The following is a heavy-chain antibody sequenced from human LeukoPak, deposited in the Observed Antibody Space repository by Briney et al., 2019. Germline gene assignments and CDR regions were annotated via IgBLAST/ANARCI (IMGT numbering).Heavy chain of an antibody. J-gene: IGHJ4*02. CDR1: GFTFTNYA. CDR3: AKDRTYCSSTNCYGTYYFDY. CDR2: ISGSGGRT. V-gene: IGHV3-23*01. D-gene: IGHD2-2*01. Sequence: GGSLRLSCAASGFTFTNYAMTWVRQAPRKGLEWVSTISGSGGRTYYADSVKGRFTISRDNSKNTLNLQMNSLRAEDTAEYYCAKDRTYCSSTNCYGTYYFDYWGQGTLVTVSS.